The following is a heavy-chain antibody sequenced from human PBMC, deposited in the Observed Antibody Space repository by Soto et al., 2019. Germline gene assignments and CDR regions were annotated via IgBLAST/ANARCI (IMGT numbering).Heavy chain of an antibody. Sequence: QVQLVQSGAEVKKPGASVKVSCKASGYSFTSYGISWVRQAPGQGPEWMGWISGHNGNTNHPQSLQGRVTMTPDTSRNTAYMELRSLRSDDTAVYYCARHRFNYYDDTVYYYFDYWGQGTLVTVSS. CDR3: ARHRFNYYDDTVYYYFDY. CDR2: ISGHNGNT. D-gene: IGHD3-22*01. CDR1: GYSFTSYG. V-gene: IGHV1-18*04. J-gene: IGHJ4*02.